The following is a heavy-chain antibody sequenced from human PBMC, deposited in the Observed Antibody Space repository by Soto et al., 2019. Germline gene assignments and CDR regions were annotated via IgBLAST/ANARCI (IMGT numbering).Heavy chain of an antibody. Sequence: DSVKVSCKASGYTFTGYYLHWVLQAPGQGLEWMGWINPSSGGANIAQKFQGWVTMTRDTSIDTAYMELTRLRSDDTAVYYCARDAAMGDYYHYGMDVWGQGTPVTVSS. J-gene: IGHJ6*02. CDR1: GYTFTGYY. D-gene: IGHD5-18*01. CDR3: ARDAAMGDYYHYGMDV. CDR2: INPSSGGA. V-gene: IGHV1-2*04.